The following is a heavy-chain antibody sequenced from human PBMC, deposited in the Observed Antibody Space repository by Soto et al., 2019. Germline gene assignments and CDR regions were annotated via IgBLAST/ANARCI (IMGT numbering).Heavy chain of an antibody. V-gene: IGHV4-59*01. CDR1: GDSISTFY. CDR2: VYYTGST. J-gene: IGHJ4*02. Sequence: SETLSLTCTVSGDSISTFYWGWMRQSPGKELEWIGYVYYTGSTNYNPSLKSRVTISVDRSKNQFSLKLTSANAADTAVYYCARGRTVSNYHDDSSDYFYFFDYWGQGTQVTVSS. D-gene: IGHD3-22*01. CDR3: ARGRTVSNYHDDSSDYFYFFDY.